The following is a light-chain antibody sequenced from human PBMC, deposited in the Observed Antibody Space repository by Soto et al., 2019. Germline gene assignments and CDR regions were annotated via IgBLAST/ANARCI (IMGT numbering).Light chain of an antibody. V-gene: IGKV1-27*01. CDR2: AAS. Sequence: DLQMTQSPSSLSASVGDRVTITCRASQGISSSLAWYQQKPGKVPQLLIYAASILLSGDPSRFSGSGSGTDFTLTISSLQPEDVGTYYCQQYNGAPFSFGPGTKVDIK. J-gene: IGKJ3*01. CDR3: QQYNGAPFS. CDR1: QGISSS.